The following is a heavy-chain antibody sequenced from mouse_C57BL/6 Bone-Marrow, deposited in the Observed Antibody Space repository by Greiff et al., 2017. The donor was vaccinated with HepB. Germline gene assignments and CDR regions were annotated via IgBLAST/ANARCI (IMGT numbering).Heavy chain of an antibody. CDR3: AILITTAAY. Sequence: VMLVESGPELVKPGASVKISCKASGYAFSSSWMNWVKQRPGKGLEWIGRIYPGDGDTNYNGKFKGKATLTADKSSSTAYMQLSSLTSEDSAVYFCAILITTAAYWGQGTLVTVSA. CDR1: GYAFSSSW. V-gene: IGHV1-82*01. D-gene: IGHD1-1*01. CDR2: IYPGDGDT. J-gene: IGHJ3*01.